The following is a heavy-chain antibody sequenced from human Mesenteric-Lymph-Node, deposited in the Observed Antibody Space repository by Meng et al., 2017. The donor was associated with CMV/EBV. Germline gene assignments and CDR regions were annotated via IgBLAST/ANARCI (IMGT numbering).Heavy chain of an antibody. V-gene: IGHV4-39*07. CDR2: IYYSGST. J-gene: IGHJ6*02. CDR3: ARERYYHYYYYGMDV. Sequence: SETLSLTCTVSGGSISSSSYYWGWIRQPPGKGLEWIGSIYYSGSTYYNPSLKSRVTISVDTSKNQFSLKLSSVTAADTAVYYCARERYYHYYYYGMDVWGQGTTVTVSS. D-gene: IGHD3-9*01. CDR1: GGSISSSSYY.